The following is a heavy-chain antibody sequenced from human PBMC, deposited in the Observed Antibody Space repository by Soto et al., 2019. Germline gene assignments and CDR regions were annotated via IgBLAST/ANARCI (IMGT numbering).Heavy chain of an antibody. Sequence: QVQLVQSGAEVKKPGSSVKVSCKASGGTFSSYAISWCLQAPGQGLEWMGGNIPIFGTANYAQKFQCRVTITAYESTSTAYMELSSLRSEATAVYYCAREGPDGEVDYWGQGTLITVSS. CDR1: GGTFSSYA. V-gene: IGHV1-69*01. CDR2: NIPIFGTA. J-gene: IGHJ4*02. D-gene: IGHD4-17*01. CDR3: AREGPDGEVDY.